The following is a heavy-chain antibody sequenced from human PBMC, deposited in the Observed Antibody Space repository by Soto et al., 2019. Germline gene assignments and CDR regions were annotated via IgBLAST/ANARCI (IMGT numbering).Heavy chain of an antibody. CDR1: GYTFTNYW. CDR2: IYPGDSES. D-gene: IGHD5-12*01. V-gene: IGHV5-51*01. J-gene: IGHJ6*02. Sequence: SLKISCKASGYTFTNYWIEWVRQLPGKGLKWMGIIYPGDSESTYSPSFQGQVTLSVDKSISTAYLHWNSLKASDTAMYYCARRGLDYYYAMDVWGQGTTVTVSS. CDR3: ARRGLDYYYAMDV.